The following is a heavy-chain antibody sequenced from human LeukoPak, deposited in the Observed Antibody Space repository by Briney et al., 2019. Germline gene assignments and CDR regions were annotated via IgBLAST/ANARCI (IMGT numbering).Heavy chain of an antibody. CDR3: ARDLLGELPDNWFDP. D-gene: IGHD3-10*01. J-gene: IGHJ5*02. V-gene: IGHV1-46*01. CDR1: GYTFTSYY. Sequence: ASVKVSCKASGYTFTSYYMHWVRQAPGRGLEWMGIINPSGGSTSYAQKFQGRVTMTRDTSASTVYMELSSLRSEDTAVYYCARDLLGELPDNWFDPWGQGTLVTVSS. CDR2: INPSGGST.